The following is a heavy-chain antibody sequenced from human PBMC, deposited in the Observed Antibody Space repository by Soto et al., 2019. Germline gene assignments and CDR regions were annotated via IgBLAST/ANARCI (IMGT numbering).Heavy chain of an antibody. Sequence: GGSLRLSCAASGFTLSSYAMSWVRQAPGKGLEWVSAISGSGGSTYDADSVKGRFTISRDNSNNTLYLQMNSLRAEDTAVYYCAILLRIITPITSFPLWGPATSLTGSS. D-gene: IGHD3-9*01. CDR1: GFTLSSYA. J-gene: IGHJ6*02. CDR2: ISGSGGST. V-gene: IGHV3-23*01. CDR3: AILLRIITPITSFPL.